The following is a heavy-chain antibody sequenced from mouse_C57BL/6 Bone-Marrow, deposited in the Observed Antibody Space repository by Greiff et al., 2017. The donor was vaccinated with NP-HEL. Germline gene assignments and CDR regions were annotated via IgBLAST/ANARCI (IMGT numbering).Heavy chain of an antibody. D-gene: IGHD2-10*01. J-gene: IGHJ4*01. Sequence: EVQVVESGGGLVKPGGSLKLSCAASGFTFSSYTMSWVRQTPEKRLEWVATISGGGGNTYYPDSVKGRFTISRDNAKNTLYLQMSSLRSEDTALYYCASAYYGKGHYAMDYWGQGTSVTVSS. CDR1: GFTFSSYT. CDR3: ASAYYGKGHYAMDY. V-gene: IGHV5-9*01. CDR2: ISGGGGNT.